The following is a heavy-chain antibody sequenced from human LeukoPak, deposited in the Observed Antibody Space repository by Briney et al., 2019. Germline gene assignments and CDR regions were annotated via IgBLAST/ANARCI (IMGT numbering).Heavy chain of an antibody. Sequence: PSETLSLTCAVYGGSFSGYYWSWIRQPPGKGLEWIGEINHSGSTNYNPSLKSRVTISVDTSKNQFSLKLSSVTAADTAVYYCARKDTAMADDAFDIWGQGTMVTVSS. V-gene: IGHV4-34*01. CDR3: ARKDTAMADDAFDI. CDR2: INHSGST. D-gene: IGHD5-18*01. J-gene: IGHJ3*02. CDR1: GGSFSGYY.